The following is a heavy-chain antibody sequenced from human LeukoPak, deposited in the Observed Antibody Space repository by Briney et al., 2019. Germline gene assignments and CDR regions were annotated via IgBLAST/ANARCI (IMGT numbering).Heavy chain of an antibody. CDR1: GGSISSYY. CDR2: IYYSGST. V-gene: IGHV4-59*01. CDR3: ARVGPYSSSVDY. Sequence: SETLSLTCTVSGGSISSYYWSWIRQPPGKGLEWIGYIYYSGSTNYNPSLKSRVTISVDTSKHQFSLKLSSVTAADTAVYYCARVGPYSSSVDYWGQGTLVTVSS. J-gene: IGHJ4*02. D-gene: IGHD6-6*01.